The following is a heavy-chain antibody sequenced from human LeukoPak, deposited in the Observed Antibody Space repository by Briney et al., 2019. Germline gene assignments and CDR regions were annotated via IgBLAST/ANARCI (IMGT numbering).Heavy chain of an antibody. V-gene: IGHV3-21*01. CDR3: ARDGALDCSSTSCRIDY. CDR1: GFTFSSYS. J-gene: IGHJ4*02. D-gene: IGHD2-2*01. CDR2: ISSSSSYI. Sequence: GGSLRLSCAASGFTFSSYSMNWVRQAPGKGLEWVSSISSSSSYIYYADSVEGRFTISRDNAKNSLYLQMDSLRAEDTAVYYCARDGALDCSSTSCRIDYWGQGTLVTVSS.